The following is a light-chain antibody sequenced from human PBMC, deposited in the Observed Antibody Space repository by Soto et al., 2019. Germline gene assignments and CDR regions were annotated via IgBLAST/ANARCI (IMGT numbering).Light chain of an antibody. J-gene: IGKJ1*01. CDR2: AAS. Sequence: DIQMTQSPSSVSASLGDSVTITCRASQGISSWLAWYQQKPGKAPKLLIYAASSLQSGVPSRFSGSGSGTDLTLTISRLQPEDFATYYCLQHNSYPRTFGQGTKVDIK. V-gene: IGKV1-12*01. CDR1: QGISSW. CDR3: LQHNSYPRT.